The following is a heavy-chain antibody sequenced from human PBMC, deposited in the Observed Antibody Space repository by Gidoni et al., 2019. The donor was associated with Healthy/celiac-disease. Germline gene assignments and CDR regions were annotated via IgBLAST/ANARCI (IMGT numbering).Heavy chain of an antibody. V-gene: IGHV3-21*01. CDR1: GFTFSSYS. D-gene: IGHD3-22*01. CDR2: ISSSSSYI. CDR3: ARGGGYYYDSSGYSADY. Sequence: EVQLVASGGGLVKPGGSLRLSCAASGFTFSSYSMNWVRQAPGKGLEWVSSISSSSSYIYYADSVKGRFTISRDNAKNSLYLQMNSLRAEDTAVYYCARGGGYYYDSSGYSADYWGQGTLVTVSS. J-gene: IGHJ4*02.